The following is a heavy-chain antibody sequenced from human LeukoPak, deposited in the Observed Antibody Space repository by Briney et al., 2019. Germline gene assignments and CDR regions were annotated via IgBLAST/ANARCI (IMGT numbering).Heavy chain of an antibody. CDR1: GYTFTSYY. CDR3: ARDLYCSSTSCYTVYFDY. J-gene: IGHJ4*02. CDR2: ISAYNGNT. D-gene: IGHD2-2*02. V-gene: IGHV1-18*04. Sequence: ASVKVSCKASGYTFTSYYMHWVRQAPGQGLEWMGWISAYNGNTNYAQKLQGRVTMTTDTSTSTAYMELRSLRSDDTAVYYCARDLYCSSTSCYTVYFDYWGQGTLVTVSS.